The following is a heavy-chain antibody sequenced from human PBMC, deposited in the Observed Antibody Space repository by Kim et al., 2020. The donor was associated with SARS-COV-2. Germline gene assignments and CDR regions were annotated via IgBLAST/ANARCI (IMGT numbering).Heavy chain of an antibody. CDR2: T. Sequence: TKYSQKFPGRVTITRDTSASTAYMELSSLRSEDTAVYYCARVSARLLVNWGQGTLVTVSS. V-gene: IGHV1-3*01. J-gene: IGHJ4*02. CDR3: ARVSARLLVN. D-gene: IGHD6-6*01.